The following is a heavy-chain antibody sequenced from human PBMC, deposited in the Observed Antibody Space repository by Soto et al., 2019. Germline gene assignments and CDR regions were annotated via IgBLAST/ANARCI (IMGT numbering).Heavy chain of an antibody. D-gene: IGHD6-13*01. CDR2: IGTAGDT. J-gene: IGHJ6*02. CDR3: AGYYSSSYRLEGMDV. Sequence: GGSLRLSCAASGFTFSSYDMHWVRQATGKGLEWVSAIGTAGDTYYPGSVKGRFTISRENAKNSLYLQMNSLRAEDTAVYYCAGYYSSSYRLEGMDVWGQGTTVTVSS. V-gene: IGHV3-13*01. CDR1: GFTFSSYD.